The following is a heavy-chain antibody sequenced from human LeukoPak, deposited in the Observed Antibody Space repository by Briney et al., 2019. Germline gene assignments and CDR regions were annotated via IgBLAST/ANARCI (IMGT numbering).Heavy chain of an antibody. J-gene: IGHJ4*02. D-gene: IGHD5-12*01. CDR3: AGAYSAYDPFDY. V-gene: IGHV3-74*01. CDR2: LNADGNSI. CDR1: GFTFSSYA. Sequence: PGGSLRLSCAASGFTFSSYAMSWVRQAPGKGLEWVSRLNADGNSITYADSVRGRFTISRDNAKNTVHLQMNSLRVEDTAIYFCAGAYSAYDPFDYWGQGILVTVSS.